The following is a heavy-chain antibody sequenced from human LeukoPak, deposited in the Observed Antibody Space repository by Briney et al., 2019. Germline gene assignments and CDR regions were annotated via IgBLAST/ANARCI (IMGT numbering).Heavy chain of an antibody. D-gene: IGHD6-13*01. V-gene: IGHV3-53*01. CDR3: ASRIATAGSVDY. J-gene: IGHJ4*02. Sequence: TGGSLRLSCAASGFTVSSNYMSWVRQAPGKGLEWLSIIYSGGNTYYADSVKGRFTISRDNSKNTLHLQMNTLRAEDTAVYYCASRIATAGSVDYWGQGTLVTVSS. CDR2: IYSGGNT. CDR1: GFTVSSNY.